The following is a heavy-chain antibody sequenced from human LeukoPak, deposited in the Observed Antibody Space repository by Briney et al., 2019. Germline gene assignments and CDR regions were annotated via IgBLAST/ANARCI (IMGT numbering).Heavy chain of an antibody. J-gene: IGHJ5*02. Sequence: GASVKVSCKASGYTFNTYSINWVRQAPGQRLEWMGWINTDNGNTNFAQKFQDRVTVTTDTSTSTAFMELRSLTSDDTAVYYCARLSTTTRGKVDLWGQGTLVTVSS. CDR2: INTDNGNT. D-gene: IGHD1-1*01. CDR1: GYTFNTYS. V-gene: IGHV1-18*01. CDR3: ARLSTTTRGKVDL.